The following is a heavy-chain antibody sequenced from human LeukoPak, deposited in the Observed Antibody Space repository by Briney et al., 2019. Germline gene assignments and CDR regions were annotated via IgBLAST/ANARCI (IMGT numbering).Heavy chain of an antibody. CDR1: GFIFSGSA. CDR2: IRSKANSVAT. CDR3: THSSGRDY. Sequence: GGSQRLSCAASGFIFSGSAMLWVRQACGKGLEWGGRIRSKANSVATAYAASVKGRYNITRDDSKNTAYLQMNSLKTEDTAVYYGTHSSGRDYWGQGTLVTVSS. V-gene: IGHV3-73*01. J-gene: IGHJ4*02. D-gene: IGHD3-22*01.